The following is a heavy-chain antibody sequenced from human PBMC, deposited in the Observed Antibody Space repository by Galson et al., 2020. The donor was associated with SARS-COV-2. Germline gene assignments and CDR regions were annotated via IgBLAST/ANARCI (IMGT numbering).Heavy chain of an antibody. CDR3: ARLHYGEYVPEACGI. CDR1: GTYSAREYYY. D-gene: IGHD4-17*01. Sequence: TLTLTCAHSGTYSAREYYYSNWNRQRPGNGQEWSGHISHKGSTYYNPSLKSRVNISGDRSKNQFSLRLSSVTAADTAVYYCARLHYGEYVPEACGIWGPGIRVTVAS. J-gene: IGHJ3*02. CDR2: ISHKGST. V-gene: IGHV4-30-2*01.